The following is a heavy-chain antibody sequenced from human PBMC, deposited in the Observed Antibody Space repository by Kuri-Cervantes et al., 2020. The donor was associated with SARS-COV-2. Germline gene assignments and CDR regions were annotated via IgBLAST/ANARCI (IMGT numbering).Heavy chain of an antibody. CDR2: IYYSGST. V-gene: IGHV4-61*01. D-gene: IGHD2-2*01. J-gene: IGHJ4*02. CDR3: ARGSVVPAANDY. Sequence: SETLSLTCTVSGGSVSSGSYYWSWIRQPPGKGLEWIGYIYYSGSTNYNPSLKSRVTISVDTSKNQFSLKLSSVTAADTAVYYCARGSVVPAANDYWGQGTLVTVSS. CDR1: GGSVSSGSYY.